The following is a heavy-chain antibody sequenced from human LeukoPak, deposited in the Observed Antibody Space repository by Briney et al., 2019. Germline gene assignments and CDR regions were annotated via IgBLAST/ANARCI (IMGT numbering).Heavy chain of an antibody. CDR2: INPNSGGT. J-gene: IGHJ4*02. Sequence: ASVKVSCKASGYTFTGYYMHWVRQVPGQGLEWMGWINPNSGGTNYAQKFQGRVTMTRDTSISTAYMELSRLRSDDTAVYYCARGSTSCYRLWRECYFDYWGQGTLVTVSS. CDR1: GYTFTGYY. D-gene: IGHD2-2*01. CDR3: ARGSTSCYRLWRECYFDY. V-gene: IGHV1-2*02.